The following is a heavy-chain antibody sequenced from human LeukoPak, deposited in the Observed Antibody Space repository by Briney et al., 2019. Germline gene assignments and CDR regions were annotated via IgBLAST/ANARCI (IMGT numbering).Heavy chain of an antibody. CDR1: GGSISSYY. D-gene: IGHD3-22*01. CDR2: IYYSGST. CDR3: ARDLGYDSSGYSDAFDI. V-gene: IGHV4-59*01. Sequence: PSETLSLTCTVSGGSISSYYWSWIRQPAGKGLEWIGYIYYSGSTNYNPSLKSRVTISVDTSKNQFSLKLSSVTAADTAVYYCARDLGYDSSGYSDAFDIWGQGTMVTVSS. J-gene: IGHJ3*02.